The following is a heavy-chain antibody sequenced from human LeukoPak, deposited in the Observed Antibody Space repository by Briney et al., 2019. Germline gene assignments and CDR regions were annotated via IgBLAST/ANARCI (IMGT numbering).Heavy chain of an antibody. V-gene: IGHV4-34*01. CDR3: ASGIVVVPAAIGYYFGY. CDR1: GGSFSGYY. CDR2: INHSGST. Sequence: KTSETLSLTCAVYGGSFSGYYWSWIRQPPGKGLEWIGEINHSGSTNYNPSLKSRVTISVDTSKNQFSLKLSSVTAADTAVYYCASGIVVVPAAIGYYFGYWGQGTLVTVSS. D-gene: IGHD2-2*02. J-gene: IGHJ4*02.